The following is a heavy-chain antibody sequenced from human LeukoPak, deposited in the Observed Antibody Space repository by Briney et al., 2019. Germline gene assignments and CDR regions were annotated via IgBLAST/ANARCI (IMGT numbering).Heavy chain of an antibody. V-gene: IGHV3-48*02. D-gene: IGHD5-24*01. CDR2: ISSTSRTI. CDR3: ARDPLRWLQNNYYYYYMDV. CDR1: GFTFSSYG. Sequence: GGSLRLSCAASGFTFSSYGMNWVRQAPGKGLEWVSYISSTSRTIYDADSVKGRFTISRDNAKNSLYLQMNSLRDEDTVVYYCARDPLRWLQNNYYYYYMDVWGKGTTVTVSS. J-gene: IGHJ6*03.